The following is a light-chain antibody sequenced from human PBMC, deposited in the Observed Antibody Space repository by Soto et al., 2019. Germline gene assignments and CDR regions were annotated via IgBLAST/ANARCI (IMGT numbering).Light chain of an antibody. Sequence: EIVLTQSPAIRSVSPGERATLSCRASQSISRSLAWYQQKPGQAPRLLISDASTRATGIPARFSGSGSGTEGTLTISSLKSEDGAVYDCQQYNDWTLTFGQGTKVDIK. CDR2: DAS. CDR1: QSISRS. V-gene: IGKV3-15*01. J-gene: IGKJ1*01. CDR3: QQYNDWTLT.